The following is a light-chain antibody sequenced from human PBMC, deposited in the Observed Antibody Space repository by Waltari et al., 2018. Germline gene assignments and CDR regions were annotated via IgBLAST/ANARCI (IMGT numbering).Light chain of an antibody. Sequence: QSALTQPASMSGSPGQSITISCTGHRSDVGAYNFVSRYQQHPGKTPKLSIYDVRIRPLGVSNRFSGSKSGNTASLTISGLQAEDEADYYCFSYRSTFPWVFGGGTKVTVL. J-gene: IGLJ3*02. CDR3: FSYRSTFPWV. CDR1: RSDVGAYNF. CDR2: DVR. V-gene: IGLV2-14*03.